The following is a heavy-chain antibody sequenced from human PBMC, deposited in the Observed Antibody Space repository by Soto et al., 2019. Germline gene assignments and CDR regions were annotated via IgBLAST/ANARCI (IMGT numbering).Heavy chain of an antibody. D-gene: IGHD2-21*02. V-gene: IGHV4-39*01. CDR1: GGSVSGSTFY. CDR2: IYFSGNT. Sequence: SETLSLTCTVSGGSVSGSTFYWGWIRQSPGKGLEWIGSIYFSGNTYSNPSLKSRVTISVDTSKNQFSLRLSSVTAADTAMYYCARHSVVVTAISTNLYYFDYWGQGTLVTVSS. J-gene: IGHJ4*02. CDR3: ARHSVVVTAISTNLYYFDY.